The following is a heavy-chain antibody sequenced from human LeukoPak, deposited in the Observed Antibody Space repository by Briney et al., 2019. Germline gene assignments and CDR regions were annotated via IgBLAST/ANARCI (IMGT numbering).Heavy chain of an antibody. D-gene: IGHD3-10*01. V-gene: IGHV3-23*01. CDR1: GFTFSSYA. J-gene: IGHJ4*02. CDR3: ARGPSRFGELSGGN. CDR2: ISGSGGST. Sequence: GGSLRLSCAASGFTFSSYAMSWVRQAPGKGLEWVSAISGSGGSTYYADSVKGRFTISRDNSKNTLYLQMNSLRAEDTAVYYCARGPSRFGELSGGNWGQGTLVTVSS.